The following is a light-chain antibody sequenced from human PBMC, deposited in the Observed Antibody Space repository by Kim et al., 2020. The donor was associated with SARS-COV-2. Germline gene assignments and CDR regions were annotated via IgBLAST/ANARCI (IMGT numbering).Light chain of an antibody. CDR1: QSISRH. V-gene: IGKV3-11*01. J-gene: IGKJ2*01. Sequence: SLSPGESAALSCRASQSISRHSAWYQQNPGQAPRLLIYDASNRATGTPARFSGSGSGTDFSLTISSLEPEDFAVYYCQQRSNWPLTFGQGTKLDI. CDR2: DAS. CDR3: QQRSNWPLT.